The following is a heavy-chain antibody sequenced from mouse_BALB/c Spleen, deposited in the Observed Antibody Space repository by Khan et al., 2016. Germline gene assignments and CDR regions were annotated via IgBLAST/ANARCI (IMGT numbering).Heavy chain of an antibody. Sequence: EVQLQESGPGLVKPSQSLSLTCTVSGYSITSDYAWNWIRQFPGNKLEWMGYISYSGSTSYNPSLKSRISITRDTSKNQFFLQLNSVTTEDTATXYCACTTGYAMDYWGQGTSVTVSS. D-gene: IGHD1-1*01. CDR2: ISYSGST. J-gene: IGHJ4*01. V-gene: IGHV3-2*02. CDR1: GYSITSDYA. CDR3: ACTTGYAMDY.